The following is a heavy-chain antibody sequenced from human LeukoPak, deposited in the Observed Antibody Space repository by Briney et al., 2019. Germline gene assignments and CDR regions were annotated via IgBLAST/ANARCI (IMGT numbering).Heavy chain of an antibody. CDR3: ARCHYCSSTSCYIKNYYYYYMDV. CDR1: GGSISSSSYY. V-gene: IGHV4-39*01. J-gene: IGHJ6*03. Sequence: SETLSLTCTVSGGSISSSSYYWGWIRQPPGKGLEWIGSIYYSGSTYYNPSLKSRVTISVDTSKNQFSLKLSSVTAADTAVYYCARCHYCSSTSCYIKNYYYYYMDVWGKGTTVTVSS. CDR2: IYYSGST. D-gene: IGHD2-2*02.